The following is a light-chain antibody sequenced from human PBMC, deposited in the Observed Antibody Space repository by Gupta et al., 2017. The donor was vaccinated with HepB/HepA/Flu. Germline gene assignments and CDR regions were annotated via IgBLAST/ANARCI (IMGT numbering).Light chain of an antibody. Sequence: VMTQSPATLSVSPGERVAFSCRASQSVHTNLAWMQQRPGQAPRVLFYGASARATGVPARFIASGSRTEFTLTITSLQSEDVAVYVCQQYNNWPWTFGQGTKVEI. J-gene: IGKJ1*01. CDR3: QQYNNWPWT. CDR1: QSVHTN. CDR2: GAS. V-gene: IGKV3-15*01.